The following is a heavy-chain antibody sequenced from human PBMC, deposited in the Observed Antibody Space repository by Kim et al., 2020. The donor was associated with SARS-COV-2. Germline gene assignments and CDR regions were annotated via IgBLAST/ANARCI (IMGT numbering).Heavy chain of an antibody. CDR3: AKDLRRGYFDWFSGMDV. Sequence: GGSLRLSCAASGFTFSSYGMHWVRQAPGKGLEWVAVISYDGSNKYYADSVKGRFTISRDNSKNTLYLQMNSLRAEDTAVYYCAKDLRRGYFDWFSGMDVWGQGTTVTVSS. D-gene: IGHD3-9*01. V-gene: IGHV3-30*18. CDR2: ISYDGSNK. J-gene: IGHJ6*02. CDR1: GFTFSSYG.